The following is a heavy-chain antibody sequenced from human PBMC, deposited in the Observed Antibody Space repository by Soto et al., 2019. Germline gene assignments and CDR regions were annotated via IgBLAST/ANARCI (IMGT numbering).Heavy chain of an antibody. CDR1: GYTFTDYY. D-gene: IGHD2-2*02. V-gene: IGHV1-69*13. CDR3: ARSYQLLYYYFDY. CDR2: IIPIFGTA. Sequence: SVKVSCKASGYTFTDYYINWVRQAPNEGPAWMGWIIPIFGTANYAQKFQGRVTITADESTSTAYMELSSLRSEDTAVYYCARSYQLLYYYFDYWGQGTLVTVSS. J-gene: IGHJ4*02.